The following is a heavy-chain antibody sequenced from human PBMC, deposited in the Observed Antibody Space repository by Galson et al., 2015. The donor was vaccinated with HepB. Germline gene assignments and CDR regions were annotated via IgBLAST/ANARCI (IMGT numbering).Heavy chain of an antibody. CDR2: ISGSGGST. CDR3: AKSSYGSGGSCYSAYWYFDL. V-gene: IGHV3-23*01. D-gene: IGHD2-15*01. J-gene: IGHJ2*01. CDR1: GFTFSSYA. Sequence: SLRLSCAASGFTFSSYAMSWVRQAPGKGLEWVSAISGSGGSTYYADSVKGRFTISRDNSKNTLYLQMNSLRAEDSAVYYCAKSSYGSGGSCYSAYWYFDLWGRGTLVTVSS.